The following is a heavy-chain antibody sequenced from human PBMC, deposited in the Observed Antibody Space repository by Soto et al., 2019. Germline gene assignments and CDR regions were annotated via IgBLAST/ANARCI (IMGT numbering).Heavy chain of an antibody. CDR2: INWNSGSI. D-gene: IGHD1-1*01. J-gene: IGHJ4*02. CDR3: AKSSSTTGPLDY. CDR1: GFTFDDYA. Sequence: EVQLVESGGGLEQPGRSLRLSCAASGFTFDDYARHWVRQAPGKGLEWVSIINWNSGSIGYADSVKGRFTISRDNAKNSLYLQMNSLRTEDTAVYHCAKSSSTTGPLDYWGQGTLVTVSS. V-gene: IGHV3-9*01.